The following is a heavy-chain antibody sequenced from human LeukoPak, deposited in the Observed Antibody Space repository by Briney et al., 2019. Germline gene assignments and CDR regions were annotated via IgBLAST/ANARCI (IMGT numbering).Heavy chain of an antibody. Sequence: SETLSLTCTVSGGSISSYYWSWIRQPPGKGLEWIGYIYYSGSTNYNPSLKSRVTISVDTSKNQFSLKLSSVTAADTAVYYCARGVSSSSFLYYYYYMDVWGKGTTVTVSS. CDR1: GGSISSYY. J-gene: IGHJ6*03. D-gene: IGHD6-6*01. V-gene: IGHV4-59*12. CDR3: ARGVSSSSFLYYYYYMDV. CDR2: IYYSGST.